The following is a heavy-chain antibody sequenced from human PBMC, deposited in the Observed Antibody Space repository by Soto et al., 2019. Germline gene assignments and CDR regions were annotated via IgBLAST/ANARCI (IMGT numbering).Heavy chain of an antibody. V-gene: IGHV3-7*03. CDR2: IKQDGSEK. CDR3: ARDRLRSLVVVPDAFDI. Sequence: GGSLRLSCAASGFTFSSYWMSWVRQAPGKGLEWVANIKQDGSEKYYVDSVKGRFTISRDNAKNSLYLQMNSLRAEDTAVYYCARDRLRSLVVVPDAFDIWGQGTMVTV. J-gene: IGHJ3*02. D-gene: IGHD3-22*01. CDR1: GFTFSSYW.